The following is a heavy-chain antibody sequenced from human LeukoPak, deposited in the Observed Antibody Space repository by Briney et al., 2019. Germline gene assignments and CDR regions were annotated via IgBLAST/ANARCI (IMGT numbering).Heavy chain of an antibody. CDR1: RFTLSNYW. CDR2: IKQDGSEI. D-gene: IGHD6-19*01. J-gene: IGHJ4*02. Sequence: GGSLRLSCAASRFTLSNYWMSWVRQAQGKGLEWVANIKQDGSEIYYVDSVKGRFTISRDNAKNSLSLQMNSLRAEDTAVYYCARQRGSGCLDYWGQGTLVTVSS. V-gene: IGHV3-7*01. CDR3: ARQRGSGCLDY.